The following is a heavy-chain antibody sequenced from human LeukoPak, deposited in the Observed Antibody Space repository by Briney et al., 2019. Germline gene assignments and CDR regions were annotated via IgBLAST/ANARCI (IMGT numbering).Heavy chain of an antibody. CDR1: GYTFTGYY. CDR2: INPNSGGT. CDR3: ARRGPDSSGYYYLYDY. J-gene: IGHJ4*02. V-gene: IGHV1-2*02. Sequence: ASVKVSCKAPGYTFTGYYMHWVRQAPGQGLEWMGWINPNSGGTNYAQKFQGRVTMTRDTSISTAYMELSRLRSDDTAVYYCARRGPDSSGYYYLYDYWGQGTLVTVSS. D-gene: IGHD3-22*01.